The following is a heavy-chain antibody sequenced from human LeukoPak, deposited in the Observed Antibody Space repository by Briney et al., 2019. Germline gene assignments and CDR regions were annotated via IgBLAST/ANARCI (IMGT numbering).Heavy chain of an antibody. Sequence: GGSLRLSCAASRFTFSTYAMSWVRQAPGKGLEWVSAISDSGGSTYYADSVRGRFTVSRDNSKNALYLQMNSLRAEDTAVFYCAVTYLLPFDYWGQGTLVTVSS. CDR2: ISDSGGST. CDR1: RFTFSTYA. V-gene: IGHV3-23*01. CDR3: AVTYLLPFDY. D-gene: IGHD2-2*02. J-gene: IGHJ4*02.